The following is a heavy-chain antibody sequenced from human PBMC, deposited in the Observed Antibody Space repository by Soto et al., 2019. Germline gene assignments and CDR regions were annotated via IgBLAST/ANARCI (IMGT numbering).Heavy chain of an antibody. D-gene: IGHD3-10*01. V-gene: IGHV3-73*01. CDR2: IRTRANNYAT. Sequence: EEQLVESGGGLVQPGGSLKLSCAGSGFTFSDFDVHWVRQVSGKGLEWVGRIRTRANNYATASAASLRGRFTVSRDDSTQTAYLQMNSLETEVTAVYYGSRLSERDYYQSGMSVWGPGNRVTVSS. CDR3: SRLSERDYYQSGMSV. J-gene: IGHJ6*01. CDR1: GFTFSDFD.